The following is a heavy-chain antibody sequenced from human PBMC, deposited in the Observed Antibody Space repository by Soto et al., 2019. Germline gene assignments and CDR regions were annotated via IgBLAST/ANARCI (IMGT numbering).Heavy chain of an antibody. J-gene: IGHJ4*02. CDR2: IWYDGSNK. D-gene: IGHD3-3*01. Sequence: GGSLRLSCAASGFTFSSYGMHWVRQAPGKGLEWVAVIWYDGSNKYYADSVKGRFTISRDNSKNTLYLQMNSLRAEDTAVYYCARGAIFGVVIMEFGFDYWGQGTLVTVSS. V-gene: IGHV3-33*01. CDR3: ARGAIFGVVIMEFGFDY. CDR1: GFTFSSYG.